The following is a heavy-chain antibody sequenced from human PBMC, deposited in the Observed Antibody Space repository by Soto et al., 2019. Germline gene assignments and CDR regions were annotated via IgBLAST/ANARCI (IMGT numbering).Heavy chain of an antibody. Sequence: SETLSLTCAVSGYSTSSGYYWGWIRQPPGKGLEWIGSIYHSGSTYYNPSLKSRVTISVDTSKNQFSLKLSSVTAADTAVYYCARDRPGIAAAASDAFDIWGQGTMVTVSS. D-gene: IGHD6-13*01. CDR3: ARDRPGIAAAASDAFDI. V-gene: IGHV4-38-2*02. CDR2: IYHSGST. CDR1: GYSTSSGYY. J-gene: IGHJ3*02.